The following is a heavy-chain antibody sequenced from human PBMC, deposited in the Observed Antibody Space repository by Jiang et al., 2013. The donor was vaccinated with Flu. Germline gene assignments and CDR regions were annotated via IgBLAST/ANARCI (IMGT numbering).Heavy chain of an antibody. CDR2: IYPGDSDT. CDR1: GFNFNNYW. Sequence: VQLVESGAEMKEPGQSLKISCKGSGFNFNNYWIGWVRQMPGRGLEWMGIIYPGDSDTRYSPSFQGQVTISVDKSISTAYLQWSSLMASDTAMYYCARHDPFXSSTWYFFDYWG. CDR3: ARHDPFXSSTWYFFDY. V-gene: IGHV5-51*01. D-gene: IGHD6-6*01. J-gene: IGHJ4*01.